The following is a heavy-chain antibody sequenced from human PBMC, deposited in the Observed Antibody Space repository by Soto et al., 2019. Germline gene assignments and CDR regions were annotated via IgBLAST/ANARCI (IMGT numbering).Heavy chain of an antibody. Sequence: GGSLRLSCAASGFTFSSYAMSWVRQAPGKGLGWVSTITGSGDSTYYADSVKGRFTISRDNSKNTVYLQMSSLRAEDTAVYYCAKELYDSNSYFDHWGQGTLVTVSS. CDR3: AKELYDSNSYFDH. D-gene: IGHD3-22*01. J-gene: IGHJ4*02. CDR1: GFTFSSYA. V-gene: IGHV3-23*01. CDR2: ITGSGDST.